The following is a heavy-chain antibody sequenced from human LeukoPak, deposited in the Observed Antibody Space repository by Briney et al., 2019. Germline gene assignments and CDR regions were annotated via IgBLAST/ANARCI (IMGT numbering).Heavy chain of an antibody. CDR3: GRAAAGRDYFDC. CDR2: INPSGGST. V-gene: IGHV1-46*01. J-gene: IGHJ4*02. Sequence: GASVKVSCKASGYTFTNYFIHWVRQAPGQGLEWMGIINPSGGSTDYAQKFQGRVSMTRDTSTSTVYMELSSLGSEDTAVYYCGRAAAGRDYFDCRGQGTLVTVSS. D-gene: IGHD6-13*01. CDR1: GYTFTNYF.